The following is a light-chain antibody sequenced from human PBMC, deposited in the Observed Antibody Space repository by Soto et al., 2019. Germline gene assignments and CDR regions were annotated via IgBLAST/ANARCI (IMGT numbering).Light chain of an antibody. CDR2: AAS. J-gene: IGKJ1*01. CDR1: QSISTY. V-gene: IGKV1-39*01. CDR3: QQSYSIPWT. Sequence: DIQMTQSPSSLSASVGDRVIITCRASQSISTYVNWYQKKPGKGPELLIYAASTLQSRVPSRFSGSGSRTDFPRTISSLQPGDFATYYWQQSYSIPWTCGQGTTVEI.